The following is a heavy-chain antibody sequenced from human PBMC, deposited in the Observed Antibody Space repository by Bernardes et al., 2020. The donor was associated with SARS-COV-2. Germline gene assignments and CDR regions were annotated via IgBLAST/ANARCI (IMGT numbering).Heavy chain of an antibody. J-gene: IGHJ5*02. V-gene: IGHV4-34*12. CDR1: GGSFEGYF. CDR3: ARRRIGVTVWFDA. CDR2: VIDTGST. D-gene: IGHD6-19*01. Sequence: TLSLTCGVSGGSFEGYFWSWIRQSPKKGLEFIGEVIDTGSTNYNPSLKRRVTLSADKSKRQFSLNLSSLTAADNGLYYCARRRIGVTVWFDAWGQGILVTVSS.